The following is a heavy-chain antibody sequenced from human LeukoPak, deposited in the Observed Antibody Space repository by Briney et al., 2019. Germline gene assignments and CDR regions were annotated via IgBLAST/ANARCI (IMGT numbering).Heavy chain of an antibody. CDR2: INAGNGNT. CDR3: ARVAYYDSSGYYSVFDY. CDR1: RYTFTSYA. V-gene: IGHV1-3*01. Sequence: ASVNVSCKASRYTFTSYAMHWVRPAPGQRLEWMGWINAGNGNTKYSQKFQGRVTITRDTSASTAYMELSSLRSEDTAVYYCARVAYYDSSGYYSVFDYWGQGTLVTVSS. D-gene: IGHD3-22*01. J-gene: IGHJ4*02.